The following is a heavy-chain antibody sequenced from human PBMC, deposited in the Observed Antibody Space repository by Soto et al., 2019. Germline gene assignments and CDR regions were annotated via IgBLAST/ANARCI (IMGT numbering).Heavy chain of an antibody. D-gene: IGHD1-20*01. CDR1: GYMFSTYD. V-gene: IGHV1-8*01. J-gene: IGHJ5*02. Sequence: QVQLVQSGAEVKKPGASVKVSCKASGYMFSTYDINWVRQAPGQGLEWMGWLNPNSGNTGYAQKFQGRVTMTRKTSINTADKELSSLGSDDTAVYYCARDHRYNWNDEGWFDPWGQGTLVTVSS. CDR3: ARDHRYNWNDEGWFDP. CDR2: LNPNSGNT.